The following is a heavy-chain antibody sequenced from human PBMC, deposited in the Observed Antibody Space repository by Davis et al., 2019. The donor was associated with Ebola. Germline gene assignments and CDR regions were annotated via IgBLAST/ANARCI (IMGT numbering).Heavy chain of an antibody. Sequence: GESLKISCAASGFTFSSYGMHWVRQAPGKGLEWVAVISYDGSNKYYADSVKGRFTISRDNSKNTLYLQMNSLRSEDTAVYYCAIGGITGGFDYWGQGTLVTVSS. CDR2: ISYDGSNK. CDR1: GFTFSSYG. J-gene: IGHJ4*02. V-gene: IGHV3-30*03. CDR3: AIGGITGGFDY. D-gene: IGHD1-14*01.